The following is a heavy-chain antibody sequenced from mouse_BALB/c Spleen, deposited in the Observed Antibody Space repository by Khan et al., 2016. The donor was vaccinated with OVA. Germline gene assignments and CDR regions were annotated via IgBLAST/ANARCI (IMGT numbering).Heavy chain of an antibody. V-gene: IGHV5-4*02. Sequence: EVQLVESGGGLVKPGGSLKLSCAASGFTFSDYYMYWVRQTPEKRLEWVATISDGGSYTYYPDSVKGRFTISRDNAKNNLYLQMSSLKSEDTAMYYCAKIYDGYHQAWFAYWGQGTLGTVSA. J-gene: IGHJ3*01. D-gene: IGHD2-3*01. CDR1: GFTFSDYY. CDR2: ISDGGSYT. CDR3: AKIYDGYHQAWFAY.